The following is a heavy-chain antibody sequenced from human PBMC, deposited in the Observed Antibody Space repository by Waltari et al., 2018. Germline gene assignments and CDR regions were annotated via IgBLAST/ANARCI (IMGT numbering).Heavy chain of an antibody. D-gene: IGHD3-22*01. CDR2: IHYSGST. J-gene: IGHJ3*02. V-gene: IGHV4-39*01. CDR1: GGSISSSSYY. Sequence: QLQLQESGPGLVKPSETLSLTCTVSGGSISSSSYYWGWIRQPPGKGLEWIGSIHYSGSTYYNPSLKSRVTISVDTSKNQFSLKLSSVTAADTAVYYCASDYYYDSSGAFAFDIWGQGTMVTVSS. CDR3: ASDYYYDSSGAFAFDI.